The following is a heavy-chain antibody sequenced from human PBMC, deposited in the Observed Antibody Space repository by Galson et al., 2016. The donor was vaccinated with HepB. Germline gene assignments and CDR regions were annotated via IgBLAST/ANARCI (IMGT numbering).Heavy chain of an antibody. D-gene: IGHD6-19*01. CDR2: FYYTDDT. CDR1: GASISGTEYY. Sequence: SETLSLTCTVSGASISGTEYYWGWIRQPPGGGLEWIGSFYYTDDTYYNPSLKSRVAMSVDKSKNQFSLRLDSVTAAGTGVYYCATGIVVAGKMYYYYMDVWGKGTTVTVSS. V-gene: IGHV4-39*01. J-gene: IGHJ6*03. CDR3: ATGIVVAGKMYYYYMDV.